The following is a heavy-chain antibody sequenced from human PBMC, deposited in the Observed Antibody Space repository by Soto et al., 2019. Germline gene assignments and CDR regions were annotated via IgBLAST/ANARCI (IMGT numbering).Heavy chain of an antibody. CDR2: IYYSGST. D-gene: IGHD5-12*01. CDR3: AKDRGYSGYTGGRGGMDV. CDR1: GGSINSGDYH. J-gene: IGHJ6*02. V-gene: IGHV4-30-4*01. Sequence: SETLSLTCTVSGGSINSGDYHWSWIRQSPGKGLEWIGAIYYSGSTYYTPSLKSRIRISVDTSKNQFSLKVNSVTAEDTAVYYCAKDRGYSGYTGGRGGMDVWGQGTTVTVS.